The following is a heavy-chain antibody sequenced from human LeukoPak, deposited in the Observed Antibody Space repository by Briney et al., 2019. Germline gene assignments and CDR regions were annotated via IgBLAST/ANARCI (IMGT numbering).Heavy chain of an antibody. CDR2: INSDGSST. Sequence: GGSLRLSCAASGFTFSTYSMNWVRQAPGKGLVWVSRINSDGSSTSYADSVKGRFTISRDNAKNTLYLQMNSLRAEDTAVYYCARGVGPAREDYWGQGTLVTVSS. CDR1: GFTFSTYS. CDR3: ARGVGPAREDY. J-gene: IGHJ4*02. V-gene: IGHV3-74*01.